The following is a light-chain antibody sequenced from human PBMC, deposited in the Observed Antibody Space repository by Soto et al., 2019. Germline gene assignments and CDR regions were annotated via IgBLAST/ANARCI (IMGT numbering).Light chain of an antibody. Sequence: QSALTHPPSASVSPRHSVAISCTGTSSDVGGYNYVSWYQHHPGKAPKLMIYEFNKRPSAFPDLFSGSKSGNTASLTVSGLQAEDEDDSYCRSSAGSSKGFGTGTKVTVL. CDR1: SSDVGGYNY. V-gene: IGLV2-8*01. CDR2: EFN. CDR3: RSSAGSSKG. J-gene: IGLJ1*01.